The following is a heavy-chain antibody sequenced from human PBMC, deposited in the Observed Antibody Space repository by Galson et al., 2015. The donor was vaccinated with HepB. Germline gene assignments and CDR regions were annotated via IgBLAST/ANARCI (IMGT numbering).Heavy chain of an antibody. CDR1: EFNFSNYG. V-gene: IGHV3-33*01. Sequence: SLRLSCAASEFNFSNYGMHWVRQAPGKGLEWVAVIWFDGSNKYYADSVKGRFTISRDNSKNTLYLQMNSLRAEDTAMYFCARVAHSSTWYGDYWGPGTLVTVSS. D-gene: IGHD6-13*01. CDR3: ARVAHSSTWYGDY. CDR2: IWFDGSNK. J-gene: IGHJ4*02.